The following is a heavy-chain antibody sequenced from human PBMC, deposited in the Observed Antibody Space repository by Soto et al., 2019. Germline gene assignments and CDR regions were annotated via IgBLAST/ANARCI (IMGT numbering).Heavy chain of an antibody. CDR2: SSGSGGST. Sequence: EVQLLESGGGLVQPGGSLRLSCAASGFTFSSYAMRWVRQAPGKGLEWVSASSGSGGSTYYADSVKGRFTISRDNSKDPLYLQMNSLRAEDTDVYYCAKVSQSAVGFDYWGQGTLVTVSS. J-gene: IGHJ4*02. CDR1: GFTFSSYA. CDR3: AKVSQSAVGFDY. D-gene: IGHD3-3*01. V-gene: IGHV3-23*01.